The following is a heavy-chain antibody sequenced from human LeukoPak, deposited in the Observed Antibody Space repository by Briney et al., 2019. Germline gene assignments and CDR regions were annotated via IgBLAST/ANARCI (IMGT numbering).Heavy chain of an antibody. J-gene: IGHJ4*02. CDR2: INPNTGNP. CDR3: AIDQPVAGVSNFDS. Sequence: ASVKVSCKASGYTFTRYAMNWLRQARGQGLEWMGWINPNTGNPTYAQAFTGRFVFSLDTSVSTAYLQISSLNTEDTAVYYCAIDQPVAGVSNFDSWGQGTLVTVSS. CDR1: GYTFTRYA. D-gene: IGHD6-19*01. V-gene: IGHV7-4-1*02.